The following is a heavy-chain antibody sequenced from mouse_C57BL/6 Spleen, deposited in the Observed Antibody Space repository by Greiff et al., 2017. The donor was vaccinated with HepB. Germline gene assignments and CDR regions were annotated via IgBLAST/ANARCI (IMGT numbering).Heavy chain of an antibody. V-gene: IGHV5-6*01. CDR3: ARHHYGYDY. CDR1: GFTFSSYG. J-gene: IGHJ2*01. Sequence: EVQRVESGGDLVKPGGSLKLSCAASGFTFSSYGMSWVRQTPDKRLEWVATISSGGSYTYYTDSVKGRFTISRDNAKNTLYLQMSSLKSEDTALYYCARHHYGYDYWGQGTTLTVSS. D-gene: IGHD2-2*01. CDR2: ISSGGSYT.